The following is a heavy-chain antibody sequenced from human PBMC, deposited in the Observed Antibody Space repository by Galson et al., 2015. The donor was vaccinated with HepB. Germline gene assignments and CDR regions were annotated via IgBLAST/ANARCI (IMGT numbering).Heavy chain of an antibody. Sequence: QSGAEVKKPGESLKISCKGSGYSFTNYWIGWVRQMPGKGLELMGIIDPNDSDIRYSPSFQGQVTISADKSISTAYLQWSSLKASDTAMYYCARPSHYGSGRYWDPFDSWGQGTLVTVSS. V-gene: IGHV5-51*01. CDR1: GYSFTNYW. CDR2: IDPNDSDI. J-gene: IGHJ5*01. D-gene: IGHD3-10*01. CDR3: ARPSHYGSGRYWDPFDS.